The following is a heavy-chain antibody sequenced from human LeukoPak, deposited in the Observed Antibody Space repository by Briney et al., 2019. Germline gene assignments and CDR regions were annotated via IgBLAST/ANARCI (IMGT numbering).Heavy chain of an antibody. Sequence: ASVKVSCKASGYTFTNYYMHWVRQAPGQGLEWMGIINPSGGSTTYAQKFQGRVTMTRDTSTSTVYMELSSLRFEDTAVYFCARTRMVRGVPYDYWGQGTLVTVSS. V-gene: IGHV1-46*01. J-gene: IGHJ4*02. D-gene: IGHD3-10*01. CDR1: GYTFTNYY. CDR3: ARTRMVRGVPYDY. CDR2: INPSGGST.